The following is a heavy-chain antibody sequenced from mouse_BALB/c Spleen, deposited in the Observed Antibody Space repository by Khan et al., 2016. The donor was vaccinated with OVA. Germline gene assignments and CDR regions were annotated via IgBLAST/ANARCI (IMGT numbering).Heavy chain of an antibody. V-gene: IGHV1S22*01. CDR2: IYPGSGST. Sequence: LQQSGSELVRPGASVKLSCKASGYTFTSYWMHWVKQRPGQGLEWIGNIYPGSGSTNYDEKFKSKATLTIDTSSSTAYMQLSSLTSEDSAVYYCTRWSCFAMDYWGQGTSVTVSS. CDR3: TRWSCFAMDY. CDR1: GYTFTSYW. J-gene: IGHJ4*01.